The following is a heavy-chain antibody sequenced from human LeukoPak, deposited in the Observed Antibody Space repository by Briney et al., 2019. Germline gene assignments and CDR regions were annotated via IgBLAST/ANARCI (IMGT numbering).Heavy chain of an antibody. D-gene: IGHD6-13*01. CDR1: GDSVSSNSAA. CDR2: TYYRSKWYN. V-gene: IGHV6-1*01. Sequence: SQTLSLTCAISGDSVSSNSAAWTWIRQSPSRGLEWLGRTYYRSKWYNDYAVSVKSRITINPDTSKNQFSLQLNSVTPEDTAVYYCARGEGDSSPSFDYWGQGTLVTVSS. J-gene: IGHJ4*02. CDR3: ARGEGDSSPSFDY.